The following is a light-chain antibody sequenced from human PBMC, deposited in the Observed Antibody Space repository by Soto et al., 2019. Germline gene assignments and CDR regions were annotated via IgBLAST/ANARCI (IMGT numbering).Light chain of an antibody. V-gene: IGKV3-15*01. Sequence: EIVMTPSPAILSVSPGERATLCCRASQSVSTNLAWYQQKPGQAPSLLIYGASTRATAIPARFSGSGSGTEFTLTISRLKSEDFAVYYCQQYNDWPAITFGLGTRLEI. CDR2: GAS. CDR3: QQYNDWPAIT. CDR1: QSVSTN. J-gene: IGKJ5*01.